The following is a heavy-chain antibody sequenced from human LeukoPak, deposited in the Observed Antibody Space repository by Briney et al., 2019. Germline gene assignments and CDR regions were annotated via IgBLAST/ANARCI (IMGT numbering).Heavy chain of an antibody. V-gene: IGHV4-59*08. J-gene: IGHJ6*02. CDR2: IYYSGST. Sequence: SETLSLTCTVSGGSISSYYWSWIRQPPGKGLEWVGYIYYSGSTNYNPSLKSRVTISVDTSQNQFSLKLSSVTAADTAVYYCATGIAVAGGYGMDVWGQGTTVTVSS. CDR3: ATGIAVAGGYGMDV. D-gene: IGHD6-19*01. CDR1: GGSISSYY.